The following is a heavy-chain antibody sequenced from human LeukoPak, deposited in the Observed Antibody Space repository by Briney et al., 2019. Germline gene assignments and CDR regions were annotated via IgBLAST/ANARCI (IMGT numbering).Heavy chain of an antibody. V-gene: IGHV1-2*02. CDR3: ARGLVYSGYDSGLNYYYYYMDV. D-gene: IGHD5-12*01. J-gene: IGHJ6*03. Sequence: ASVRVSPMDSGYTFTVYYMHWVPHAPGQGRGRMGWTNPNSGGTNYAQKFQGRVTMTRDTSISTAYMELSSLRSEDTAVYSCARGLVYSGYDSGLNYYYYYMDVWGKGTTVTVSS. CDR1: GYTFTVYY. CDR2: TNPNSGGT.